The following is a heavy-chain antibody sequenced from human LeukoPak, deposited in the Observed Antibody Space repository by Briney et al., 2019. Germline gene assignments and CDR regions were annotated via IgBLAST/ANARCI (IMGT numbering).Heavy chain of an antibody. CDR1: GGTFSSDA. CDR3: ARDPGTHSNYDYVWGTPPDH. CDR2: IIPIFGIA. Sequence: SVKVSCKASGGTFSSDAISWVRQAPGQGLEWMGRIIPIFGIANYAQKFQGRVTITADKSTSTAYMELSSLRSEDTAVYYCARDPGTHSNYDYVWGTPPDHWGQGTLVSVSS. J-gene: IGHJ4*02. V-gene: IGHV1-69*04. D-gene: IGHD3-16*01.